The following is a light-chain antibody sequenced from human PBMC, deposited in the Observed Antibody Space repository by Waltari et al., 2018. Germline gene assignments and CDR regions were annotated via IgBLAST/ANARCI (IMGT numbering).Light chain of an antibody. Sequence: QTVVTQEPSLTVSPGGTVTPTCASHPRELPRGSLPICFQQKPGQAPRPLIYSTSNKHSWTPARFSGSLLGDKAALTLSAVQPEDEAEYYCLLYHSGAQLWVFGGGTKLTVL. CDR1: PRELPRGSL. J-gene: IGLJ3*02. V-gene: IGLV7-43*01. CDR3: LLYHSGAQLWV. CDR2: STS.